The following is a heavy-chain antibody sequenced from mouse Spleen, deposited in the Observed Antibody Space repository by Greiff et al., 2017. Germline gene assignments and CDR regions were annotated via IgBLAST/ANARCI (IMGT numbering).Heavy chain of an antibody. CDR3: ARELLRGFAY. J-gene: IGHJ3*01. Sequence: EVQLQQSGPGLVKPSQSLSLTCSVTGYSITSGYYWNWIRQFPGNKLEWMGYISYDGSNNYNPSLKNRISITRDTSKNQFFLKLNSVTTEDTATYYCARELLRGFAYWGQGTLVTVSA. D-gene: IGHD1-1*01. CDR2: ISYDGSN. V-gene: IGHV3-6*01. CDR1: GYSITSGYY.